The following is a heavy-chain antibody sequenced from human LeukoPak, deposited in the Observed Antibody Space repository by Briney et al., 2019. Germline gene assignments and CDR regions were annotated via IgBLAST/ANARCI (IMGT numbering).Heavy chain of an antibody. D-gene: IGHD6-19*01. CDR3: ARHRLSSGWKIYYFDY. V-gene: IGHV4-39*01. CDR2: IYYSGST. CDR1: GGSISSSSYY. J-gene: IGHJ4*02. Sequence: SETLSLTCTVSGGSISSSSYYWGWIRQPPGKGLEWIGSIYYSGSTYYNPSLKSRVTISVDTSKNQFSLKLSSVTAADTAVYYCARHRLSSGWKIYYFDYWGQGTPVTVSS.